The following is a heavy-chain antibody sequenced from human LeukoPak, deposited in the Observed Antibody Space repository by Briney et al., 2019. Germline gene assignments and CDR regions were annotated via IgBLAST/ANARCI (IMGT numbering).Heavy chain of an antibody. CDR3: QRITIFGVVIDFDY. J-gene: IGHJ4*02. CDR2: ISINNGHT. CDR1: GFAFTSYG. D-gene: IGHD3-3*01. V-gene: IGHV1-18*01. Sequence: ASVKVSCKASGFAFTSYGISWVRQAPGQGLEWMGWISINNGHTNHAQKFQGRVTMTTDTSTNTAYMELRSLRSDDTAVYYCQRITIFGVVIDFDYWGQGTLVTVSS.